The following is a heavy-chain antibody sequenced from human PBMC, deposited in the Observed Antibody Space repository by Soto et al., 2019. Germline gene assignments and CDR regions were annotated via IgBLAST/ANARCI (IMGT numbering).Heavy chain of an antibody. J-gene: IGHJ4*02. CDR3: ARGPRPSSAGTGAY. CDR2: IDYDGTTT. D-gene: IGHD6-13*01. Sequence: VGSLRLSCAASGFAFDSYWMHWVRQVPGEGPVWVSRIDYDGTTTTYADSVKGRFTISRDNAKNTLYLQMNSFRAEDTAVYYCARGPRPSSAGTGAYRGQGTLVTVYS. CDR1: GFAFDSYW. V-gene: IGHV3-74*01.